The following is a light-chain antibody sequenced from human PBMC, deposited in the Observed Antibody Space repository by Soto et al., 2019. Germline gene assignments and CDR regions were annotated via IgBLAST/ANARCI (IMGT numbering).Light chain of an antibody. V-gene: IGKV3-15*01. CDR1: QSISSD. CDR3: QQYNKWPRT. J-gene: IGKJ2*01. Sequence: EILITQSPATLSVSPGEIATLSCMASQSISSDVAWYQQKPGQAPRLLIYGASTTATGIPARFSGSGSGTEFTLTISSLQSEDFAVYNCQQYNKWPRTFGQGTKVDIK. CDR2: GAS.